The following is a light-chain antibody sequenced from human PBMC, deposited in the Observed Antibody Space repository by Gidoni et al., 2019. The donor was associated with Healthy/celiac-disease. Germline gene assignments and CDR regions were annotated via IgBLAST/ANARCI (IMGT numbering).Light chain of an antibody. CDR3: QQSYSTPWT. V-gene: IGKV1-39*01. Sequence: DIQMTQSPSSLSPSVGDRVTITCRASQSISSYLNWYHQKLGKAPKLLIYAASSLQSGVPSRFSGSGSGTDFTLTISSLQPEDFATYYCQQSYSTPWTFGQGTKVEIK. CDR1: QSISSY. J-gene: IGKJ1*01. CDR2: AAS.